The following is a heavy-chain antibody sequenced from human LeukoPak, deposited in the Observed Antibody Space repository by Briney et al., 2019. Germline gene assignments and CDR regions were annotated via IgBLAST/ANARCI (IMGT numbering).Heavy chain of an antibody. CDR1: GYSFTSCW. D-gene: IGHD2-21*01. V-gene: IGHV5-51*01. J-gene: IGHJ5*02. CDR3: ARGRIFVGAVEGNWFDP. Sequence: GESLKISCKGSGYSFTSCWIGWVRQMPGKGLEWMGIIYPGDSDTRYSPSFQGQVTISADKSISTAYLQWSSLKASDTAMYYCARGRIFVGAVEGNWFDPWGQGTLVTVSS. CDR2: IYPGDSDT.